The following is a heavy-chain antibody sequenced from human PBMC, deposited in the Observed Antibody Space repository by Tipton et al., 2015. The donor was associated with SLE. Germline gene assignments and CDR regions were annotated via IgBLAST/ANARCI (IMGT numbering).Heavy chain of an antibody. Sequence: QLVQSGGGVVQPGRSLRLSCAASGFTFSSYAMHWVRQAPGKGLEWVSVISYEGSVKYYADSVKGRFTISRDNAKNSLYLQMNSLRAEDTAVYYCARGRYSTSWYDAFDIWGQGTMVTVSS. J-gene: IGHJ3*02. D-gene: IGHD6-13*01. V-gene: IGHV3-30*04. CDR3: ARGRYSTSWYDAFDI. CDR1: GFTFSSYA. CDR2: ISYEGSVK.